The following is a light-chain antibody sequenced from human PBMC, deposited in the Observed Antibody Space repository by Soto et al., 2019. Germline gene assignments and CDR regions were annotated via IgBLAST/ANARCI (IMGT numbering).Light chain of an antibody. CDR3: QQYGSSPRYT. V-gene: IGKV3-20*01. Sequence: EIVLTQSPGTLSLSPGERATLSCRASQSVSSSYLAWYQQKPGQAPRLLIYGASSRATGIPDRFSGSGSGTAFPLTISRLEHEDFAVYYCQQYGSSPRYTFGQGTQLEIK. CDR1: QSVSSSY. J-gene: IGKJ2*01. CDR2: GAS.